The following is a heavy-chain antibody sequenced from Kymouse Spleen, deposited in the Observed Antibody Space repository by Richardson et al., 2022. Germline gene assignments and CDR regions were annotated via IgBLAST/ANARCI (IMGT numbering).Heavy chain of an antibody. Sequence: QVQLQESGPGLVKPSGTLSLTCAVSGGSISSSNWWSWVRQPPGKGLEWIGEIYHSGSTNYNPSLKSRVTISVDKSKNQFSLKLSSVTAADTAVYYCAREGKSITGTHYYYYGMDVWGQGTTVTVSS. CDR2: IYHSGST. V-gene: IGHV4-4*02. CDR3: AREGKSITGTHYYYYGMDV. J-gene: IGHJ6*02. D-gene: IGHD1-7*01. CDR1: GGSISSSNW.